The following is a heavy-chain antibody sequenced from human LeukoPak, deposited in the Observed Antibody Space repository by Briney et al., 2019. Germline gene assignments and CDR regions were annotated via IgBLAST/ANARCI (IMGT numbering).Heavy chain of an antibody. CDR2: IYYSGST. CDR1: GGSISSYY. CDR3: ARVGGGGSHPGAFDI. D-gene: IGHD1-26*01. V-gene: IGHV4-59*01. J-gene: IGHJ3*02. Sequence: SETLSLTCTVSGGSISSYYWGWIRQPPGKGLEWIGYIYYSGSTNYNPSLKSRVTISVDTSKNQFSLKLSSVTAADTAVYYCARVGGGGSHPGAFDIWGQGTMVTVSS.